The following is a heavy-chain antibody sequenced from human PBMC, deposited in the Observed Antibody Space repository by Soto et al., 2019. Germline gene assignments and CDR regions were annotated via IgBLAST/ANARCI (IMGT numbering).Heavy chain of an antibody. V-gene: IGHV4-39*01. CDR1: GGSISSAAYY. J-gene: IGHJ4*02. D-gene: IGHD3-10*01. CDR2: IYYSGST. CDR3: ARHQRFGEFY. Sequence: SETLSLTCPVSGGSISSAAYYWGWIRQPPGKGLEWIGSIYYSGSTYYNPSLKSRVTISVDTSKNQFSLKLSSVTAADTAVYYCARHQRFGEFYWGQGTLVTVSS.